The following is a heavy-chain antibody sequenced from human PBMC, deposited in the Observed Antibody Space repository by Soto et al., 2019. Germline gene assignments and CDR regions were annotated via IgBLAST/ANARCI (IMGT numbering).Heavy chain of an antibody. D-gene: IGHD3-16*01. J-gene: IGHJ4*02. V-gene: IGHV3-74*03. Sequence: EVHLEESGGGLVQPGGSLRLSCAASGFSLSPYWMHWVRQVPGRGLEWVARLSSDGFGAAYADSVKGRFFISRDIARNTLSLKMNSLRADDTAFYYCARDLGGPDYWGRGTSVTVSS. CDR1: GFSLSPYW. CDR2: LSSDGFGA. CDR3: ARDLGGPDY.